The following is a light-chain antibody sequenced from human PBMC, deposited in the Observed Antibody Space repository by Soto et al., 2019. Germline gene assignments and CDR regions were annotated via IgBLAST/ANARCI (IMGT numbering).Light chain of an antibody. J-gene: IGKJ2*01. V-gene: IGKV3-20*01. CDR2: GAS. CDR3: QQYGSSGYT. CDR1: QSVSSSY. Sequence: EIVLTQSPGTLSLSPGERATLSCRASQSVSSSYLAWYQQKPGQAPRLFIYGASSRATGIPDRLSGSGSGTDFTLTISRLEPEDFAVYYCQQYGSSGYTFGQGTKLEIK.